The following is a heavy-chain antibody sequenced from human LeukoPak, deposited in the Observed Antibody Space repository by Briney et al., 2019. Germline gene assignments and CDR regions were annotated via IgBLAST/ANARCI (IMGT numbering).Heavy chain of an antibody. CDR2: IYNSGNT. D-gene: IGHD1-26*01. V-gene: IGHV4-59*08. CDR3: ARQGSGGRSFDV. Sequence: PSETLSLTCTVSGGSITTYYWTWIRQPPGKGLGWIGYIYNSGNTNYNPSLKSRVTISIDTSRNQVSLRLSSVTAADTAAYYCARQGSGGRSFDVWGQGTMVTVSS. J-gene: IGHJ3*01. CDR1: GGSITTYY.